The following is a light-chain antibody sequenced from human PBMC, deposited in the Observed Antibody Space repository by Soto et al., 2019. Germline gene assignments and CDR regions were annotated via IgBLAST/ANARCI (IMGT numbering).Light chain of an antibody. J-gene: IGKJ2*01. CDR1: QSVSSTY. V-gene: IGKV3-20*01. CDR3: QQYDSSPYT. CDR2: GAS. Sequence: EIVLTQSPGTLSLSPGERATLSCRASQSVSSTYLAWYQQKPGQAPRLLIYGASSRETVIPDTFSGSGSGTDFTLTISRLEPEDFAVYYCQQYDSSPYTFGQGTKLEIK.